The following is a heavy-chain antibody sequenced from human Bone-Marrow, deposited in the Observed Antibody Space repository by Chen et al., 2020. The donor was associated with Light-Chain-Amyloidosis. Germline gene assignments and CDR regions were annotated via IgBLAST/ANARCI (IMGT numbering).Heavy chain of an antibody. D-gene: IGHD4-17*01. CDR1: GASISNYY. CDR2: FYHTGIT. Sequence: QVQLQESGPGLVKPSETLSLTCTVSGASISNYYWSWIRQPPGKGLEWIGSFYHTGITYYNPSLRSRVTISLDTSKKQISLNLTSVTAADTAVYYCARDRGADFGDYGGGWFGPWGQGALVSVSP. V-gene: IGHV4-59*12. J-gene: IGHJ5*02. CDR3: ARDRGADFGDYGGGWFGP.